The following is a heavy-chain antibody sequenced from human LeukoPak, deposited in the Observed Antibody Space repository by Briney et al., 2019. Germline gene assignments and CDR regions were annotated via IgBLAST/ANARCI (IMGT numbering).Heavy chain of an antibody. D-gene: IGHD6-19*01. CDR1: GFTFSSYA. Sequence: GGSLRLSCAASGFTFSSYAMHWVRQAPGKGLEWVAVISYDGSNKYYADSVKGRFTISRGNSKNTLYLQMNSLRAEDTAVYYCARGLYSSGWLGNYFDYWGQGTLVTVSS. CDR2: ISYDGSNK. V-gene: IGHV3-30*04. CDR3: ARGLYSSGWLGNYFDY. J-gene: IGHJ4*02.